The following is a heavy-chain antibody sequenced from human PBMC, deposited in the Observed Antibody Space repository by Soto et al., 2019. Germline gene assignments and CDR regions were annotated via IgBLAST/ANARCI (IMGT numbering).Heavy chain of an antibody. D-gene: IGHD2-2*02. V-gene: IGHV4-34*01. Sequence: ETLSLTCAVYGGSFSGYYWSWIRQPPGKGLEWIGEINHSGSTNYNPSLKSRVTISVDTPRNQVSLKLSSVTAADSAVYFCARARYQLLHPYYYGMDVWGQGTTVTVSS. CDR2: INHSGST. J-gene: IGHJ6*02. CDR1: GGSFSGYY. CDR3: ARARYQLLHPYYYGMDV.